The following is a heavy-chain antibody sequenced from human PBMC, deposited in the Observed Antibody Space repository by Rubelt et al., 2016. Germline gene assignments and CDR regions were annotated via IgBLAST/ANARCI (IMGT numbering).Heavy chain of an antibody. D-gene: IGHD4-23*01. CDR1: GGSFSGYY. Sequence: QVQLQQWGAGLLKPSETLSLTCAVYGGSFSGYYWSWIRQPPGKGLEWIREINHSGSTNYNPSLKSRVTRSGDTSKYQFSLKLSSVTAADTAVYYCARERRTTVVTPWDDAFDIWGQGTMVTGSS. CDR3: ARERRTTVVTPWDDAFDI. V-gene: IGHV4-34*01. CDR2: INHSGST. J-gene: IGHJ3*02.